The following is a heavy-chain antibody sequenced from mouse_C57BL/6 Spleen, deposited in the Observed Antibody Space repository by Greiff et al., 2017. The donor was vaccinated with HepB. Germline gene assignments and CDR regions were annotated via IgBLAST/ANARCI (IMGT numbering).Heavy chain of an antibody. Sequence: QVQLKQSGAELVRPGTSVKVSCKASGYAFTNYLIEWVKQRPGQGLEWIGVINPGSGGTNYNEKFKGKAKLTADKSSSTAYMQLSSLTSEDSAVYFCARSTTVVPFYAMDYWGQGTSVTVSS. CDR3: ARSTTVVPFYAMDY. J-gene: IGHJ4*01. CDR1: GYAFTNYL. V-gene: IGHV1-54*01. CDR2: INPGSGGT. D-gene: IGHD1-1*01.